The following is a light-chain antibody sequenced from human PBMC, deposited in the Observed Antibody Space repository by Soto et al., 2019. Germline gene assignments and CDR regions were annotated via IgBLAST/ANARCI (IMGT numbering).Light chain of an antibody. J-gene: IGKJ2*01. CDR1: QSVSSTY. CDR3: PQYGSSPYA. Sequence: EIALTQSPGTLSLSPGETATLSCRASQSVSSTYLAWYQQKPGQAPRLLIYGASSRATGIPDRFSGSGSGTDFTLTISRLEPEDFAVYYCPQYGSSPYAFGQGTKLEIK. CDR2: GAS. V-gene: IGKV3-20*01.